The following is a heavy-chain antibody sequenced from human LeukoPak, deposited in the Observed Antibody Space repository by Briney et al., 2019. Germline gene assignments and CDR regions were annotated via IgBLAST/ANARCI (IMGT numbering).Heavy chain of an antibody. J-gene: IGHJ4*02. CDR3: ARGGRWFGESSLDY. Sequence: PGGSLRLSCAASGFIFRNYAMSWVRQAPGKGLEWVSAITGSGDTTYYADSVKGRFTISRDNAKNSLYLQMNSLRAEDTAVYYCARGGRWFGESSLDYWGQGTLVTVSS. CDR1: GFIFRNYA. D-gene: IGHD3-10*01. V-gene: IGHV3-23*01. CDR2: ITGSGDTT.